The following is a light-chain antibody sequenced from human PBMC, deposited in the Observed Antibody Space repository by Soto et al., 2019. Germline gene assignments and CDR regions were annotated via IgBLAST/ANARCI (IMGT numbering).Light chain of an antibody. CDR2: GAS. J-gene: IGKJ1*01. Sequence: EILLTQSPGTLYLSPGERATLSCXXSQSVSSSYLAWYQQKPGQAPRLLIYGASSRATGIPDRFSGSGSGTDFTLTISRLEPEDFAVYYCQQYGSSPRTFGQGTKVDIK. CDR1: QSVSSSY. CDR3: QQYGSSPRT. V-gene: IGKV3-20*01.